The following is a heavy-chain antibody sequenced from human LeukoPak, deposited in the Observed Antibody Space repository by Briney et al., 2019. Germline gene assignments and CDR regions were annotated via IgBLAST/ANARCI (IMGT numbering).Heavy chain of an antibody. D-gene: IGHD6-13*01. J-gene: IGHJ3*01. V-gene: IGHV3-21*01. CDR3: ARPQGSRRDGFDV. CDR2: ISSSSSSI. Sequence: GGSLRLSCTASGFTFSYYTMNWVRQAPGKGLEWVSSISSSSSSIYYADSVKGGITIPRDNAKHSLYLQMNSLGAEDTAVYYCARPQGSRRDGFDVWGQGTLVTVSS. CDR1: GFTFSYYT.